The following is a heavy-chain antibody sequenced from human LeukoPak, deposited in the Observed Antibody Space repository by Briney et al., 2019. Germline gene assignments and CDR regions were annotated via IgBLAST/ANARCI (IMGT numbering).Heavy chain of an antibody. D-gene: IGHD3-10*01. CDR3: HSGSYYNGVDY. Sequence: SETLSLTCAVYGGSFSGYYLGWIRQPPGKGREWMGEINHSGRTNYNPSLKSRGTISVDTYKNQFSLKLSSVTAADTAVYYCHSGSYYNGVDYWGQGTLVTVSS. V-gene: IGHV4-34*01. J-gene: IGHJ4*02. CDR1: GGSFSGYY. CDR2: INHSGRT.